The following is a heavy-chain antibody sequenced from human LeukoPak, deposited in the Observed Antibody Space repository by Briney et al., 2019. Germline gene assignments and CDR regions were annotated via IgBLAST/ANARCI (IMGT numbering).Heavy chain of an antibody. V-gene: IGHV4-4*07. J-gene: IGHJ4*02. CDR2: IYTSGST. CDR3: ARVSSSWPYFDY. CDR1: GGPIRSYY. D-gene: IGHD6-13*01. Sequence: SETLALTCTVSGGPIRSYYWSWIRQPAGKGLEWIGRIYTSGSTNYNPSLKSRVTMSVDTSKNQFSLKVSSVTAAHTAVYFLARVSSSWPYFDYWARGTLVSVFS.